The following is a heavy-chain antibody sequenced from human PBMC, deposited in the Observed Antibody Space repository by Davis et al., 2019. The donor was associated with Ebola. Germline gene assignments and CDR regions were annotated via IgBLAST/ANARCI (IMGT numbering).Heavy chain of an antibody. V-gene: IGHV4-59*01. CDR2: IYYSGST. J-gene: IGHJ6*02. Sequence: PSETLSLTCTVSGGSISSYYWSWIRQPPGKGLEWIGYIYYSGSTNYNPSLKSRVTISVDTSKNQFSLKLSSVTAADTAVYYCARGRGVYYYYGMDVWGQGTTVTVSS. CDR3: ARGRGVYYYYGMDV. CDR1: GGSISSYY.